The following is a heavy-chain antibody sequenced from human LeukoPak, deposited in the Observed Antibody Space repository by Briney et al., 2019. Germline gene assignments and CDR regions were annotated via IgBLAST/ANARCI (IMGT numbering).Heavy chain of an antibody. V-gene: IGHV3-9*01. Sequence: GRSLRLSCAASGFTFDDYAMHWVRQAPGKGLEWVSGISWSSGSIGYADSVKGRFTISRDNAKNSLYLQMNSLRAEDTALYYCAKVRFGELSFDYWGQGTLVTVSS. J-gene: IGHJ4*02. CDR1: GFTFDDYA. CDR3: AKVRFGELSFDY. D-gene: IGHD3-10*01. CDR2: ISWSSGSI.